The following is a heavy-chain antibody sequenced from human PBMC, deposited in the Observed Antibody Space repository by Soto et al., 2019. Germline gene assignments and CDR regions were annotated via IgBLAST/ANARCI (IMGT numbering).Heavy chain of an antibody. J-gene: IGHJ4*02. CDR2: FDPEDGET. CDR3: ARGRTEGYDRRFFDY. Sequence: ASVKVSCKVSGYTLTELSMHWVRQAPGKGLEWMGGFDPEDGETIYAQKFQGRVTMTRDTSTSTVYMELSSLRSEDTAVYYCARGRTEGYDRRFFDYWGQGTLVTVSS. V-gene: IGHV1-24*01. CDR1: GYTLTELS. D-gene: IGHD5-12*01.